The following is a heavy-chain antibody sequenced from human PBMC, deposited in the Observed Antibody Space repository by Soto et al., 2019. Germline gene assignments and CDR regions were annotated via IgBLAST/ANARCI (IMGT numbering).Heavy chain of an antibody. CDR3: AKDQDSGIFSYYYGMDV. Sequence: GGSLRLSCAASGFTFSSYGMHWVRQAPGKGLEWVAVISYDGSNKYYADSVKGRFTISRDNSKNTLYLQMNSLRAEDTAVYYCAKDQDSGIFSYYYGMDVWGQGTTVTVSS. D-gene: IGHD1-26*01. J-gene: IGHJ6*02. CDR2: ISYDGSNK. V-gene: IGHV3-30*18. CDR1: GFTFSSYG.